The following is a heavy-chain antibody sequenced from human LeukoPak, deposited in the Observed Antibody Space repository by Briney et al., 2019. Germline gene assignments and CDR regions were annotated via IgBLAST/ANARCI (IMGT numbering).Heavy chain of an antibody. D-gene: IGHD5-12*01. J-gene: IGHJ4*02. CDR3: ARARGTVAIDF. Sequence: SETLSLTCTVSGGSISSGDFYWSWIRQPPGKGLEWIGYIYYSGSTYYNPSLKSRATISIDTSKNQFSLKLRSVAAADTAIYYCARARGTVAIDFWGQGTRVTVSS. V-gene: IGHV4-30-4*08. CDR2: IYYSGST. CDR1: GGSISSGDFY.